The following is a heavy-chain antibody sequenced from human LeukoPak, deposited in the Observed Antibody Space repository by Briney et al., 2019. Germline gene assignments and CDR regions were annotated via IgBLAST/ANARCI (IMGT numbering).Heavy chain of an antibody. J-gene: IGHJ1*01. D-gene: IGHD3-22*01. CDR1: GASISRYY. CDR2: IYSAKTT. Sequence: PSETLSLTCTVSGASISRYYWSWIRQFPGKELQWIGYIYSAKTTIYNPSLNSRATMSADTSNNRVSLHLTSVTAADTAVYFCAREVFKSSPQYDSQWGQGTLVTVTS. V-gene: IGHV4-4*08. CDR3: AREVFKSSPQYDSQ.